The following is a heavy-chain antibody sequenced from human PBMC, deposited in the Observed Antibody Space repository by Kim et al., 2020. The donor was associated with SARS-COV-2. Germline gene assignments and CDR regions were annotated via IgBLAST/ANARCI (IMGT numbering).Heavy chain of an antibody. CDR2: IQSKTEAGTA. Sequence: GGSLRLSCAASGFSFSRAWMSWVRQAPGRGLEWVGRIQSKTEAGTADYAAPVKGRFTISRDDSKNILYLQMNSLETEDTAVYYCSRGGAAAYFDFWGQGTLLTVSS. D-gene: IGHD6-13*01. J-gene: IGHJ4*02. CDR3: SRGGAAAYFDF. CDR1: GFSFSRAW. V-gene: IGHV3-15*01.